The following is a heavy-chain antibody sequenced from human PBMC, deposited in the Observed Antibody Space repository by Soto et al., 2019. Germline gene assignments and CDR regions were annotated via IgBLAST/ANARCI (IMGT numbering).Heavy chain of an antibody. CDR2: INPSGGST. D-gene: IGHD3-22*01. V-gene: IGHV1-46*01. Sequence: ASVKVSCKAFGYTFTSYYMHWVRQAPGQGLEWMGIINPSGGSTSYAQKFQGRVTMTRDTSTSTVYMELSSLRSEDTAVYYCARVAAYYDSSGYFAFDIWGQGTMVTVSS. CDR1: GYTFTSYY. CDR3: ARVAAYYDSSGYFAFDI. J-gene: IGHJ3*02.